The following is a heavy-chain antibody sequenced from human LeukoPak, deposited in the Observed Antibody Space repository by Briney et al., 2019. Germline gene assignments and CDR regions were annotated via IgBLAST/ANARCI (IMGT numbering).Heavy chain of an antibody. CDR1: GYSISSGYY. Sequence: SETLSLTCTVSGYSISSGYYWGWIRQPPGKGLEWIGSIYHSGSTYYNPSLKSRVTISVDTSKNQFPLKLSSVTAADTAVYYCARAGRSYDFWSGYYPSLYYYYYMDVWGKGTTVTVSS. D-gene: IGHD3-3*01. CDR2: IYHSGST. CDR3: ARAGRSYDFWSGYYPSLYYYYYMDV. J-gene: IGHJ6*03. V-gene: IGHV4-38-2*02.